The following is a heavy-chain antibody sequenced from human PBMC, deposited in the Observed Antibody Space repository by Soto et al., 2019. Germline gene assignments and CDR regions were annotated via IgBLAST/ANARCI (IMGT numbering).Heavy chain of an antibody. J-gene: IGHJ4*02. CDR2: ISGGGTTI. Sequence: LRLSCAASGFTFSDYYMSWIRQAPEKGLEWVSYISGGGTTIHYADSVKGRFTVSRDNAKNSMYLQMNSLRAEDTAVYYCARVRPVNSGYSDYWGQGTLVTVSS. CDR1: GFTFSDYY. CDR3: ARVRPVNSGYSDY. V-gene: IGHV3-11*01. D-gene: IGHD3-22*01.